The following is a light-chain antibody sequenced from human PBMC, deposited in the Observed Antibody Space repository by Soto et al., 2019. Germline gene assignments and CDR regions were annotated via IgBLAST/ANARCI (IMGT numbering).Light chain of an antibody. J-gene: IGKJ1*01. Sequence: ESVLTQSPGTLSLSPGERATLSCRASQSVSSSYLAWYQQKPGQAPRLLIYVASSRATGIPDRFSGSGSGTDFTLTSSTLEPEDFAVYDCQQYGSSPPSWTFGQGTKVEIK. CDR1: QSVSSSY. V-gene: IGKV3-20*01. CDR2: VAS. CDR3: QQYGSSPPSWT.